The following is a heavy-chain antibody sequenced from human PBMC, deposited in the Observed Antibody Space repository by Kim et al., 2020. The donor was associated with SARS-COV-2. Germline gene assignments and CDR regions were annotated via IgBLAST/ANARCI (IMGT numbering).Heavy chain of an antibody. CDR2: FDPEDGET. Sequence: ASVKVSCKVSGYTLTELSMHWVRQAPGKGLEWMGGFDPEDGETIYAQKFQGRVTMTEDTSTDTAYMELSSLRSEDTAVYYCATQHYYYDSSGPRYYFDYWGQGTLVTVSS. CDR3: ATQHYYYDSSGPRYYFDY. V-gene: IGHV1-24*01. D-gene: IGHD3-22*01. J-gene: IGHJ4*02. CDR1: GYTLTELS.